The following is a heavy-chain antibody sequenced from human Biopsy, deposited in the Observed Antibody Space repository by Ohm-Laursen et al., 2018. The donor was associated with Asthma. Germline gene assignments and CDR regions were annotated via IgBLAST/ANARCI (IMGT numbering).Heavy chain of an antibody. CDR1: GGSFSNYY. V-gene: IGHV4-34*01. Sequence: GTLSLTCAVYGGSFSNYYWTWIRQPPGKGLEWVGSIHKNGIGYYKSSLKSRLTIPVDTSKNQFSLKVTSVTAADTAVYYCARQKLAAAEGPFDLWGQGTMVTVS. J-gene: IGHJ3*01. CDR2: IHKNGIG. D-gene: IGHD6-13*01. CDR3: ARQKLAAAEGPFDL.